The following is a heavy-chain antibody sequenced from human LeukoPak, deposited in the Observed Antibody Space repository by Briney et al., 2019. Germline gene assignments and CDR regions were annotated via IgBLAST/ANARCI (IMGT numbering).Heavy chain of an antibody. CDR1: GFTFSSYW. J-gene: IGHJ4*02. D-gene: IGHD6-13*01. Sequence: GGSLRLSCAASGFTFSSYWMSWVRQAPGKGLEWVANIKQDGSEKYYVDSVKGRFSISRDNAKNSLYLQMNSLRAEDTAVYYCARDGVYVAAGERLDYWGRGTLVTVSS. CDR2: IKQDGSEK. V-gene: IGHV3-7*01. CDR3: ARDGVYVAAGERLDY.